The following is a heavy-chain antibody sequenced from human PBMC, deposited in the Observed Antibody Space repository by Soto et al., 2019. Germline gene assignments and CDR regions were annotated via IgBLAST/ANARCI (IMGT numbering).Heavy chain of an antibody. Sequence: QVQLVQSGAEVKKPGASVKVSCKASGYTFTGYYMHWVRQAPGQGLEWMGWINPNSGGTNYAQKFQGWVTMTRDTSISTAYMELSRLRSDDTAVYYCAREREDSVDYYYYYYGMDVWGQGTTVTVSS. CDR1: GYTFTGYY. CDR3: AREREDSVDYYYYYYGMDV. V-gene: IGHV1-2*04. D-gene: IGHD4-17*01. CDR2: INPNSGGT. J-gene: IGHJ6*02.